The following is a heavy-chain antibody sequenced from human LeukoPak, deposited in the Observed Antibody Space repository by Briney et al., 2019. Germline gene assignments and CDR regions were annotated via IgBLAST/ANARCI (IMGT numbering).Heavy chain of an antibody. CDR3: AREVTPQKVFDY. Sequence: SSETLSLTCAVYGGSFSGYYWSWIRQPPGKGLEWIGGINHSGSTNYNPSLKSRVTISVDTSKNQFSLKLSSVTAADTAVYYCAREVTPQKVFDYWGQGTLVTVSP. CDR2: INHSGST. J-gene: IGHJ4*02. V-gene: IGHV4-34*01. D-gene: IGHD2-21*02. CDR1: GGSFSGYY.